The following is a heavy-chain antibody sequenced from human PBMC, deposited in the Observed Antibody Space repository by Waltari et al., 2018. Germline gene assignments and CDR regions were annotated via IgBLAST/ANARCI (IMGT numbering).Heavy chain of an antibody. CDR1: GFSLSSGSYY. V-gene: IGHV4-31*02. CDR3: AGRGAKMFSI. CDR2: ISHSGDT. J-gene: IGHJ4*02. D-gene: IGHD3-3*02. Sequence: QVQLQESGPGLVQPSQTLSLTCRVSGFSLSSGSYYWSWIRQHPGKGREWIVYISHSGDTDYSPSLRSRLTLSVDTSKNQFSLKLNSVTAADTGVYFCAGRGAKMFSIWGRGTLVTVSS.